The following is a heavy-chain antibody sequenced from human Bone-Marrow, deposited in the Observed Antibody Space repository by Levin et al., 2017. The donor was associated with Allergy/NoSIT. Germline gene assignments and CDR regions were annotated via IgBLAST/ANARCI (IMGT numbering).Heavy chain of an antibody. CDR1: GYTFSNYY. J-gene: IGHJ4*02. D-gene: IGHD6-13*01. Sequence: ASVKVSCTVSGYTFSNYYMHWVRQAPGQGLEWMGWINPKRGDANTAQKFEGRVVLTRDTSISTAYMEVRRLRSADTALYYCAGGGTSSNDYWGQGTLVTVSS. CDR3: AGGGTSSNDY. CDR2: INPKRGDA. V-gene: IGHV1-2*02.